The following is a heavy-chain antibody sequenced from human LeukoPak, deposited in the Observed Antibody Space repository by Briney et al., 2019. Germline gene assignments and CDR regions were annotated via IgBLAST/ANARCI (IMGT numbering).Heavy chain of an antibody. D-gene: IGHD3-10*01. CDR3: ARGRGLPGPLDY. CDR1: GFTFSRYW. V-gene: IGHV3-21*01. J-gene: IGHJ4*02. CDR2: ISSSSSHI. Sequence: GGSLRLSCVASGFTFSRYWMHWVRQAPGKGLEWVSSISSSSSHIYYADSVKGRFTISRDNAKNSLYLQMNSLRAEDTAVYYCARGRGLPGPLDYWGQGTLVTVSS.